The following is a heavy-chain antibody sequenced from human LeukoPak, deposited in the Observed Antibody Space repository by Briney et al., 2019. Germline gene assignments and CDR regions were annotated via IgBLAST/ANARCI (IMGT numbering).Heavy chain of an antibody. D-gene: IGHD4-17*01. CDR3: AKDRVYGDLAVPGVTDY. J-gene: IGHJ4*02. Sequence: QSGGSLRLSCAASGFTFSNYDMSWVRQAPGKGLEWVSAISGSGGSTYYADSVKGRFTISRDNSKNTLYLQMNSLRAEDTAVYYSAKDRVYGDLAVPGVTDYWGQGTLVTVSS. V-gene: IGHV3-23*01. CDR1: GFTFSNYD. CDR2: ISGSGGST.